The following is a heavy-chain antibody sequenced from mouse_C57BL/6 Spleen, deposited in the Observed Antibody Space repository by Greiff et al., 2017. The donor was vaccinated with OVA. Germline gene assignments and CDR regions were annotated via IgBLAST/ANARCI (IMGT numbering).Heavy chain of an antibody. D-gene: IGHD2-2*01. CDR3: ARAGYDDDYFDY. V-gene: IGHV1-54*01. CDR1: GYAFTNYL. Sequence: VMLVESGAELVRPGTSVKVSCKASGYAFTNYLIEWVKQRPGQGLEWIGVINPGSGGTNYNEKFKCKATLTADKSSSTAYMQLSSLTSEDSAVYFCARAGYDDDYFDYWGQGTTLTVSS. CDR2: INPGSGGT. J-gene: IGHJ2*01.